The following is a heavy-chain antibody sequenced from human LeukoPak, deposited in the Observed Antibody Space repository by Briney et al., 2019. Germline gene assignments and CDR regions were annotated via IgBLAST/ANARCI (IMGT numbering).Heavy chain of an antibody. CDR3: ARVRRGEYTSSSGGFDY. V-gene: IGHV3-7*01. J-gene: IGHJ4*02. CDR1: GFTFSTYW. CDR2: IKQDGSEK. Sequence: PGGSLRLSCAASGFTFSTYWMSWVRQAPGKGLEWVANIKQDGSEKYYVDSVKGRFTISRDNAKNSLWLQINTLRAEDTAVYYCARVRRGEYTSSSGGFDYWGQGTLVTVSS. D-gene: IGHD6-6*01.